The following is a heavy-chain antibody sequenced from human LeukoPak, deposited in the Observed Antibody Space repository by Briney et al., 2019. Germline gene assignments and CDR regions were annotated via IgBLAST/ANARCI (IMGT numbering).Heavy chain of an antibody. V-gene: IGHV3-11*04. CDR1: GFTFSDYY. Sequence: GGPLRLSCAASGFTFSDYYMSWIRQAPGRGLEWVSYISSSGSTIYYADSVKGRFTISRDNAKNSLYLQMNSLRAEDTAVYYCARDSGSGYYYSWGQGTLVTVSS. CDR3: ARDSGSGYYYS. J-gene: IGHJ4*02. D-gene: IGHD3-22*01. CDR2: ISSSGSTI.